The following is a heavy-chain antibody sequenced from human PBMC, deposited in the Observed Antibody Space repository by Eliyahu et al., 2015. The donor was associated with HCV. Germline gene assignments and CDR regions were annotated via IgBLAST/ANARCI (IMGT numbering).Heavy chain of an antibody. V-gene: IGHV1-46*01. CDR2: INPGSGRT. CDR3: ARLTYGDYRSFDP. J-gene: IGHJ5*02. D-gene: IGHD4-17*01. Sequence: QLVQSGAEVRKPGASVTVSCKASGYTFTTNYIHWVRQAPGQGLEWMGIINPGSGRTTYAQXFQGRVTLTRDTSTSTVYMEVTGLGSEDTAVYYCARLTYGDYRSFDPWGQGTLVTVXS. CDR1: GYTFTTNY.